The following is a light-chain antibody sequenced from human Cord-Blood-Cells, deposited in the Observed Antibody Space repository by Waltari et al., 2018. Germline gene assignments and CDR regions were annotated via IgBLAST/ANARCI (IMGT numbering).Light chain of an antibody. CDR1: QSVSSY. CDR3: QQRSNWPPWT. CDR2: DES. V-gene: IGKV3-11*01. J-gene: IGKJ1*01. Sequence: EIVLTQSPATLSSSTGDRATLPCRASQSVSSYLAWYQQKPGQDPRLRIYDESNSATGIPARFSGSGSGTDFTLTISSLEPEDFSVYYCQQRSNWPPWTFGQGTKVEIK.